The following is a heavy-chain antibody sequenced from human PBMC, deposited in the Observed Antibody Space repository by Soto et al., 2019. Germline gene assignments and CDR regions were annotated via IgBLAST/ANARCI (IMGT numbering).Heavy chain of an antibody. CDR1: GYTFTSYG. J-gene: IGHJ4*02. CDR3: ARVAQPGGFCSGGGCYDYLDY. V-gene: IGHV1-18*01. D-gene: IGHD2-15*01. Sequence: QVQLVQSGAEVKKPGASVKVSCKASGYTFTSYGFTWVRQAPGQGLEWMGWISAYNGNTNYAQKLQGRVTMTTDTSTSTAYMELRSLRSDDTAVYYCARVAQPGGFCSGGGCYDYLDYWGQGTLVTVSS. CDR2: ISAYNGNT.